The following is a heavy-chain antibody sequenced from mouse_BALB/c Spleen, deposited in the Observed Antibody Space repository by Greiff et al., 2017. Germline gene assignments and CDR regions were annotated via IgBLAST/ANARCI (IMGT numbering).Heavy chain of an antibody. CDR3: ARVITTVSYAMDY. CDR2: INPYNDGT. V-gene: IGHV1-14*01. J-gene: IGHJ4*01. CDR1: GYTFTSYV. D-gene: IGHD1-1*01. Sequence: VQLKESGPELVKPGASVKMSCKASGYTFTSYVMHWVKQKPGQGLEWIGYINPYNDGTKYNEKFKGKATLTSDKSSSTAYMELSSLTSEDSAVYYCARVITTVSYAMDYWGQGTPVTVSS.